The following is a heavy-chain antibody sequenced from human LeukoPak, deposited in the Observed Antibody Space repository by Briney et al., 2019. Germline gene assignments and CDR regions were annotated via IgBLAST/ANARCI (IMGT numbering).Heavy chain of an antibody. CDR3: VKNSGWYCLDY. CDR2: INGDGSHS. Sequence: HTGGSLRLSCTASGFSFSNYWMTWVRQAPGKGLERVADINGDGSHSYCVDSVKGRFTLSRDNAKNSLFLQMNSLRFEDTAVYYCVKNSGWYCLDYWGQGTLVTVSS. V-gene: IGHV3-7*03. CDR1: GFSFSNYW. D-gene: IGHD6-13*01. J-gene: IGHJ4*02.